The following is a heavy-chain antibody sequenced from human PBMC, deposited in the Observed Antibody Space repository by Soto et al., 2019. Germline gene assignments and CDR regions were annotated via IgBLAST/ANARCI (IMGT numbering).Heavy chain of an antibody. J-gene: IGHJ4*02. Sequence: QVRLVQSGGGLVQPGTSMRLSCAASGFSFRTYGMHWVRQAPGKGLDWVALISFDESITYYADSVKGRFTISRDTSTNTLYLQMNSLTTEDTAVYYCAKDHVVWAYNRGGGHYFDSWGQGALVTVSP. V-gene: IGHV3-30*18. CDR3: AKDHVVWAYNRGGGHYFDS. CDR2: ISFDESIT. D-gene: IGHD3-16*01. CDR1: GFSFRTYG.